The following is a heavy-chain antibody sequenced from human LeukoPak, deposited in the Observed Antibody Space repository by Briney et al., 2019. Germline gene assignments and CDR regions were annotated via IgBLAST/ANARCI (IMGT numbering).Heavy chain of an antibody. Sequence: SVKVSCKASGGTLSNYAISWVRQAPGQGLEWMGGIIPIFGTTNYAQKFQGRVTITADESTSTAYMELSSLRSEDTAVYYCARARLTTVTDYYYYYMDVWGKGTTVTISS. V-gene: IGHV1-69*13. CDR3: ARARLTTVTDYYYYYMDV. D-gene: IGHD4-17*01. CDR1: GGTLSNYA. J-gene: IGHJ6*03. CDR2: IIPIFGTT.